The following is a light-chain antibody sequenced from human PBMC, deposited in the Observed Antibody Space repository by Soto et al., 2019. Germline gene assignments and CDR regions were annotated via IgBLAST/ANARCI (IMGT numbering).Light chain of an antibody. CDR1: GSNLGAGYD. CDR2: RNS. Sequence: QSVLTQPPSVSGAPGQRVTISCTGSGSNLGAGYDVHWYQHLPETAPKLLMYRNSNRPSGVPDRFSGSKSGTSASLAITGLQAEDEADFYCQSYDSSLSAWVFSGGTKVTVL. V-gene: IGLV1-40*01. CDR3: QSYDSSLSAWV. J-gene: IGLJ3*02.